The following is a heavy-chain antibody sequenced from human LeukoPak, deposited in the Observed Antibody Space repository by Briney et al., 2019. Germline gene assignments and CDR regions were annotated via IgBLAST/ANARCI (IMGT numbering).Heavy chain of an antibody. CDR3: ARDIIGLPWFGDRKSREGPDY. Sequence: GGSLRLSCAASGFTFSSYWMSWVRQAPGKGLEWVANIKQDGSEKYYVDSVKGRFTISRDNAKNSLYLQMNSLRAEDTAVYYCARDIIGLPWFGDRKSREGPDYWGQGTLVTVSS. CDR2: IKQDGSEK. D-gene: IGHD3-10*01. CDR1: GFTFSSYW. J-gene: IGHJ4*02. V-gene: IGHV3-7*01.